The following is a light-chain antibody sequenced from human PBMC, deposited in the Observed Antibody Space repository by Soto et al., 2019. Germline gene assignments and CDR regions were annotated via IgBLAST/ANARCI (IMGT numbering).Light chain of an antibody. Sequence: QSALTQPASVSGSPGQSITISCAGTNSDVGDYNYVSWYQQHPGKAPKLMIYEVSNRPSGISHRFSGSKSGNTASLTITGLQAEDEADYYCSSYTGISTVTLFGGGTKLTVL. J-gene: IGLJ3*02. V-gene: IGLV2-14*01. CDR2: EVS. CDR1: NSDVGDYNY. CDR3: SSYTGISTVTL.